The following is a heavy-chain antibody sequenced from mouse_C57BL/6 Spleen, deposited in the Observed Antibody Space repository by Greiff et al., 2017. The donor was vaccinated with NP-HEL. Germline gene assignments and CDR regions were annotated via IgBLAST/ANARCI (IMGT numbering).Heavy chain of an antibody. V-gene: IGHV1-69*01. J-gene: IGHJ2*01. CDR2: IDPSDSYT. D-gene: IGHD2-3*01. CDR1: GYTFTSYW. CDR3: ARSDGYYADY. Sequence: QVQLQQPGAELVMPGASVKLSCKASGYTFTSYWMHWVKQRPGQGLEWIGEIDPSDSYTNYNQKFKGKSTLTVDKSSSTAYMQLSSLTSEDSAVYYCARSDGYYADYWGQGTTLTVSS.